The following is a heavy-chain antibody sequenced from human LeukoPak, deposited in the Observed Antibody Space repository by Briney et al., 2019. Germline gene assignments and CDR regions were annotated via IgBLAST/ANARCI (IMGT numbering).Heavy chain of an antibody. J-gene: IGHJ4*02. CDR3: VGEDYGGYRFDY. CDR2: IYYSGST. CDR1: GGSISSGTYY. D-gene: IGHD4-23*01. V-gene: IGHV4-61*10. Sequence: SETLSLTCTVSGGSISSGTYYWSWIRQPAGKGLEWLGYIYYSGSTIYNPSLKSRLTISLDTSKNQFSLRLGSVTAADTAVYYCVGEDYGGYRFDYWGQGTLVTVSS.